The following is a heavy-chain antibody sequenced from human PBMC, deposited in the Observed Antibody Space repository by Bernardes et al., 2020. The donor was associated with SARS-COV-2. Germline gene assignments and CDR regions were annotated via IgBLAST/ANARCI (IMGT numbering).Heavy chain of an antibody. V-gene: IGHV5-51*01. D-gene: IGHD6-19*01. J-gene: IGHJ3*02. CDR3: ARQQWLVLFPGFNDAFDI. CDR2: IYPGDSDT. Sequence: GESLKISCKGSGYSFTSYWIGWVRQMPGKGLEWMGIIYPGDSDTRYSPSFQGQVTISADKSISTAYLQWSSLKGSDTAMYYCARQQWLVLFPGFNDAFDIWGQGTMVT. CDR1: GYSFTSYW.